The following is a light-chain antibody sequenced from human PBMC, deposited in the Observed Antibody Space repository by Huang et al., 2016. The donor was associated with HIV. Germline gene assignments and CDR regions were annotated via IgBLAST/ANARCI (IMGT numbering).Light chain of an antibody. CDR2: GVS. CDR3: QQYNDGPLT. J-gene: IGKJ1*01. CDR1: QSLSSE. Sequence: EIVTTQSPATLSVSPGERVTLSCRASQSLSSELAWYQQKRGQAPRLLIYGVSTRATDIPARFSGSGSGTDFTITINSLQSEDFATYYCQQYNDGPLTFGQGTEVEIK. V-gene: IGKV3-15*01.